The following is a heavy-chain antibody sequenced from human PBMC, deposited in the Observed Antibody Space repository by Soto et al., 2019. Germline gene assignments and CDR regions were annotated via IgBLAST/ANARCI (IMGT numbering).Heavy chain of an antibody. Sequence: EVQLLESGGGLVQPGGSLRLSCAASGFTFSSYAMSWVRQAPGKGLEWVSAISGSGGSTYYADSVKGRFTISRDNSKNTLYLQMYRLRAEHTAVYYCANGHYYYYGMDVWGQGTTVTVSS. J-gene: IGHJ6*02. CDR3: ANGHYYYYGMDV. V-gene: IGHV3-23*01. CDR2: ISGSGGST. CDR1: GFTFSSYA.